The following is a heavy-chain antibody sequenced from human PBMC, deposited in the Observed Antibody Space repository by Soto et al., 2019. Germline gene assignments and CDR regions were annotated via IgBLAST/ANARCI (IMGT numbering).Heavy chain of an antibody. V-gene: IGHV3-23*01. Sequence: GGSLRLSCAASGFTFSSYAMGWVRRSPGWGLEWVSGISGGAGNTYYADSVKGRFTISRDNSKNTLYLQMNSLRAEDTAVYYCAKSGSSVRYYYGMDVWGQGTTVTVSS. CDR2: ISGGAGNT. CDR1: GFTFSSYA. J-gene: IGHJ6*02. D-gene: IGHD6-6*01. CDR3: AKSGSSVRYYYGMDV.